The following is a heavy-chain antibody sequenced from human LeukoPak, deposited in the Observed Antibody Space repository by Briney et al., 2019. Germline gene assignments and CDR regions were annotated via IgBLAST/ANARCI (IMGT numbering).Heavy chain of an antibody. V-gene: IGHV4-34*01. J-gene: IGHJ3*02. CDR3: AREIAGARGAFDI. Sequence: SETLSLTCAIYGGSFSGYYWSCIRQPPGKGLEWIGEINHRGSTNYNPSLKSRVTISVDTSKNQFSLKLSSVPAADTAVYYCAREIAGARGAFDIWGQGTMVTVSS. CDR1: GGSFSGYY. D-gene: IGHD1-26*01. CDR2: INHRGST.